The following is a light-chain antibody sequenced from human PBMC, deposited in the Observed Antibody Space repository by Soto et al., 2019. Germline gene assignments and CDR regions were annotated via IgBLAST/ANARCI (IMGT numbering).Light chain of an antibody. CDR3: QQSYSTPIT. CDR2: AAS. CDR1: QSISSY. J-gene: IGKJ5*01. Sequence: DIQLTQSPSFLSASVGDRVTITCLASQSISSYLNWYQQKPGKAPKLLIYAASSLQSGVPSRFSGSGSGTDFTLTISSLQPEDFATYYCQQSYSTPITFGQGTRLET. V-gene: IGKV1-39*01.